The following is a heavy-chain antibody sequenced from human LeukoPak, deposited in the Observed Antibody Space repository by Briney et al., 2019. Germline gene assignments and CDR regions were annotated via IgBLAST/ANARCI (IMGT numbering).Heavy chain of an antibody. Sequence: ASVKVSCKASGYTFTNYDINWVRQATGQGLEWMGWMNPNSGNTGYAQKFQGRVTMTRNTSISTAYMELSSLRSEDTAVYYCARGAVAYDFWSGYYAPFRYYYYGMDVWGQGTTVTVSS. CDR3: ARGAVAYDFWSGYYAPFRYYYYGMDV. D-gene: IGHD3-3*01. CDR1: GYTFTNYD. V-gene: IGHV1-8*01. CDR2: MNPNSGNT. J-gene: IGHJ6*02.